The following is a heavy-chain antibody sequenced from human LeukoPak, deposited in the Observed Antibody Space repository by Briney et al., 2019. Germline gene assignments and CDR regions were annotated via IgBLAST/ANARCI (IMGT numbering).Heavy chain of an antibody. J-gene: IGHJ5*02. D-gene: IGHD5-12*01. CDR1: GYTFTSYA. V-gene: IGHV1-8*02. Sequence: ASVKVSCKASGYTFTSYAMNWVRQATGQGLEWMGWMNPNSGNTGYAQKFQGRVIMTRNTSISTAYMELSSLRSEDTAVYYCARAIVATRRGSWFDPWGQGTLVTVSS. CDR2: MNPNSGNT. CDR3: ARAIVATRRGSWFDP.